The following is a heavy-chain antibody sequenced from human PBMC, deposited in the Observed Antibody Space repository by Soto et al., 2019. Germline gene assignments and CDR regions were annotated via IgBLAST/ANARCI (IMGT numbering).Heavy chain of an antibody. J-gene: IGHJ4*02. V-gene: IGHV3-74*03. Sequence: EVQLVESGGGLVQPGGSLRLSCAASGFTFRTYWMHWVRQSPGKGLVWVSRIDVAGSGTTYADAVEGRFTISRDNAKNTLYLQMNSLRAEDTAVYYCARDQTVTGPSTFDYCGQGTLVTVSS. CDR1: GFTFRTYW. CDR2: IDVAGSGT. D-gene: IGHD6-19*01. CDR3: ARDQTVTGPSTFDY.